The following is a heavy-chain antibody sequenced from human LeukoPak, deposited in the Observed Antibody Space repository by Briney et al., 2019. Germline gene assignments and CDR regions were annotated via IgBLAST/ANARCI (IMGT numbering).Heavy chain of an antibody. Sequence: GVSLRLSCAASGFSVSYNYMSWVRQAPGKGLEGVAVISYDGSNKYYADSVKGRFTIDRDNSKNTLYLQVNRLRAEDTAVYYCATPVPHGSDPSLYYYYMDVWGKGTTVTISS. V-gene: IGHV3-30*03. CDR2: ISYDGSNK. CDR1: GFSVSYNY. D-gene: IGHD3-10*01. CDR3: ATPVPHGSDPSLYYYYMDV. J-gene: IGHJ6*03.